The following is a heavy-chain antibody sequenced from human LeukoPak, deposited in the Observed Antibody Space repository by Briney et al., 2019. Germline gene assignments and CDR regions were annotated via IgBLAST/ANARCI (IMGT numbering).Heavy chain of an antibody. CDR1: GFIFSASA. V-gene: IGHV3-73*01. Sequence: GGSLRLSCAVSGFIFSASAVDWVRQASGKGLEWVGRMRSKANNYATHYGASVKGRFTISRDDSKNTACLQMDSLKTEDTAVYYCTQSGDDYYYYYGMEVWGQGTTVTVSS. CDR2: MRSKANNYAT. D-gene: IGHD3-10*01. J-gene: IGHJ6*02. CDR3: TQSGDDYYYYYGMEV.